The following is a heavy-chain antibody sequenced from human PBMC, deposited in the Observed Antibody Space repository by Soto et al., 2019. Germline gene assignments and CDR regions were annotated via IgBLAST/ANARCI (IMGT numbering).Heavy chain of an antibody. CDR2: IFYSGST. J-gene: IGHJ5*02. D-gene: IGHD3-10*01. CDR1: GDSISSSNYF. CDR3: ARSINP. V-gene: IGHV4-39*07. Sequence: SETLSLTCTVSGDSISSSNYFWGWIRQPPGKGLEWIGTIFYSGSTYYNPSLKSRVTISVDTSKNQFSLKLSSVTAADTAVYYCARSINPWGQGTLVTVSS.